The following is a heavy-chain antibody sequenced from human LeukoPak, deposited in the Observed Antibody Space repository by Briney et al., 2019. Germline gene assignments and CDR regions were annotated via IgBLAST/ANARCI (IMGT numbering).Heavy chain of an antibody. CDR3: ARGRRWYPFDP. J-gene: IGHJ5*02. Sequence: SETLSLTCTVSGGFISSSSYYWGWIRQPPGKGLEWIGSIYYSGSTYYNPSLKSRVTISVDTSKNQFSLKLSSVTAADTAVYYYARGRRWYPFDPWGQGTLVTVSS. V-gene: IGHV4-39*07. CDR1: GGFISSSSYY. CDR2: IYYSGST. D-gene: IGHD5-24*01.